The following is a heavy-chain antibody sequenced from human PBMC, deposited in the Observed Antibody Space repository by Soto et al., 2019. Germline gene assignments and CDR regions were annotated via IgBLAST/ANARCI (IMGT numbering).Heavy chain of an antibody. CDR1: SGSISSSNW. Sequence: SETLSLTCAVSSGSISSSNWWSWVRQPPGKGLEWIGEIYHSGSTNYNPSLKSRVTISVDKSKNQFSLKLSSVTAADTAVYYCAIVARLRRSLYFDYWGQGTLVTVSS. CDR2: IYHSGST. CDR3: AIVARLRRSLYFDY. V-gene: IGHV4-4*02. J-gene: IGHJ4*02. D-gene: IGHD4-17*01.